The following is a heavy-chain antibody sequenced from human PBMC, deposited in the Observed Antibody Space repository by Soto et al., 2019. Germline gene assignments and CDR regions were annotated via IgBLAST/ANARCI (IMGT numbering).Heavy chain of an antibody. J-gene: IGHJ5*02. CDR3: SRGIDAYKGGRT. CDR2: IHPSGST. Sequence: QVQLHQWGAGLLKPSETLSLTCAVFDESLSDYYYTWTRQPPGKGLEWIGEIHPSGSTHYNPSPTTRVTLSQDTSKKQFSLTLLSVTAADTAVYYCSRGIDAYKGGRTWGQGTLVTVSS. V-gene: IGHV4-34*01. D-gene: IGHD1-1*01. CDR1: DESLSDYY.